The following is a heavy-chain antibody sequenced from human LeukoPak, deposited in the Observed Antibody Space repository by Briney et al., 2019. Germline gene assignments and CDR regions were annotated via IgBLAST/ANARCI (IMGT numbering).Heavy chain of an antibody. Sequence: PSETLSLTCTVSGGSISSSSYYWGWIRQPPGKGLEWIGSIYYSGSTYYNPSLKSRVTISVDTSKNQFSLKLSSVTAADTAVYYCARHPIKVDYYDSSGYYSQAFDIWGQGTMVTVSS. CDR2: IYYSGST. CDR1: GGSISSSSYY. CDR3: ARHPIKVDYYDSSGYYSQAFDI. V-gene: IGHV4-39*01. D-gene: IGHD3-22*01. J-gene: IGHJ3*02.